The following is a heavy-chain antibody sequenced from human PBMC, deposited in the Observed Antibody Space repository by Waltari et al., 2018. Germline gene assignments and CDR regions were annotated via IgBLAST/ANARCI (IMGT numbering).Heavy chain of an antibody. CDR1: GFTFSSHA. J-gene: IGHJ4*02. Sequence: EVQMVQSGGGLVQPGESLILSCAVSGFTFSSHAMNWVRQTPGRGVRWGTSMSGKCDTTMHAHSVKARLTISKDNSENTLYLEIDSLRADDTATYDCARDHNFWSGYQTRFDYWGQRTQLTVSS. CDR3: ARDHNFWSGYQTRFDY. CDR2: MSGKCDTT. D-gene: IGHD3-3*01. V-gene: IGHV3-23*04.